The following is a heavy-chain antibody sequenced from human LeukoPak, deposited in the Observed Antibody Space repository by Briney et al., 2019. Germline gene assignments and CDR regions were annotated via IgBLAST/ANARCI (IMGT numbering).Heavy chain of an antibody. V-gene: IGHV4-38-2*02. D-gene: IGHD4/OR15-4a*01. Sequence: PSETLSLTCAVSGYSNSSGYYWGWIRQPPGKGLEWIGSIYHSGSTYYNPSLQSRVTISVDTSKNQFSLKLSSVTAADTAVYYCARDLSWVPTSDYWGQGTLVTVSS. CDR3: ARDLSWVPTSDY. J-gene: IGHJ4*02. CDR2: IYHSGST. CDR1: GYSNSSGYY.